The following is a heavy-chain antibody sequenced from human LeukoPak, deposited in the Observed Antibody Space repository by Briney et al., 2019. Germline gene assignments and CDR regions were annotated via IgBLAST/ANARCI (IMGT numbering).Heavy chain of an antibody. V-gene: IGHV3-30*02. CDR3: AKDFSWNLDY. CDR1: GFIFSSYG. D-gene: IGHD1-1*01. J-gene: IGHJ4*02. Sequence: GGSLRLSCAASGFIFSSYGMHWVRQAPGKGLEWVAFIRYDGSNKYYADSVKGRFTISRDNSKNTLYLQMNSLRAEDTAVYYCAKDFSWNLDYWGQGTLVTVSS. CDR2: IRYDGSNK.